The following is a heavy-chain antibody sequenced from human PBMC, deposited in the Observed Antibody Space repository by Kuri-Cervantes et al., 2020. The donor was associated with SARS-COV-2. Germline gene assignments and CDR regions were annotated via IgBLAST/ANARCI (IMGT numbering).Heavy chain of an antibody. CDR1: GFTFSSYA. CDR3: AKSEGTPGLKY. D-gene: IGHD1-1*01. Sequence: ESLKISCVTSGFTFSSYAMTWVRQAPGKGLERVSAISGSGDSAYFADSVKGRFTISRDNSKNTVFLQVDSLRAADTAVYYCAKSEGTPGLKYWGQGTLVTVSS. V-gene: IGHV3-23*01. J-gene: IGHJ4*02. CDR2: ISGSGDSA.